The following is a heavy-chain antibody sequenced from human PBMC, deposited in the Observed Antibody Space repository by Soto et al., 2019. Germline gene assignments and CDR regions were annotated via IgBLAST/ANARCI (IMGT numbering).Heavy chain of an antibody. CDR2: VGGSGSDT. CDR1: AINFRSYA. J-gene: IGHJ4*02. Sequence: GGSLRLSCSASAINFRSYAMSWVRQAPGKGLEWVSAVGGSGSDTYYADSVKGRFTISRDDSKNTLYLHMSSLRVEDTAIYYCAKRQSFDFWSGYLPCFDYWGQGTPVTSPQ. CDR3: AKRQSFDFWSGYLPCFDY. D-gene: IGHD3-3*01. V-gene: IGHV3-23*01.